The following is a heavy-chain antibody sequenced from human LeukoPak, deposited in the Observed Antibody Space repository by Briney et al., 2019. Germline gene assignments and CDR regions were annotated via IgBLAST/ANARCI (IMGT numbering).Heavy chain of an antibody. CDR2: LSGSGGST. D-gene: IGHD3-9*01. CDR3: AGHLRYFGWFDY. V-gene: IGHV3-23*01. CDR1: GFTFSSYA. Sequence: GGSLRLCCGASGFTFSSYAMSWVRQAPGEGLEWVSALSGSGGSTYCAGTVKGRFTTCRDTSKNTLYLQMNSLRAEDTAVYDCAGHLRYFGWFDYWGQGTLVTVSS. J-gene: IGHJ4*02.